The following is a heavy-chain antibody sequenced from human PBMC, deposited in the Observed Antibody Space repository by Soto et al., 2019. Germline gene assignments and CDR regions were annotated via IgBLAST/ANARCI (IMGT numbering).Heavy chain of an antibody. CDR1: GGSFSGYY. J-gene: IGHJ5*02. CDR2: INHSGST. Sequence: SETLSLTCAVYGGSFSGYYWSWIRQPPGKGLEWIGEINHSGSTNYNPSLKSRVTISVDTSKNQFSLKLSSVTAADTAVYYCARGFGNSWPPPGWFDPWGQGTLVTVSS. V-gene: IGHV4-34*01. D-gene: IGHD6-13*01. CDR3: ARGFGNSWPPPGWFDP.